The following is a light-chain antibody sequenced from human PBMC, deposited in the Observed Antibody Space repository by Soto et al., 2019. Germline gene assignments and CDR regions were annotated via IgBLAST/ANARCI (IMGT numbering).Light chain of an antibody. J-gene: IGLJ7*01. CDR1: SSNIGSNS. V-gene: IGLV1-44*01. CDR3: AAWDDSLNGYV. CDR2: SFD. Sequence: QSVLTQPPSASGTPGQRVTISCSGSSSNIGSNSVSWYQQVPGTAPELLIYSFDRRPSGVPERFSGSKSGTSASLAISGLQSEDEADYYCAAWDDSLNGYVFGPGTQLTVL.